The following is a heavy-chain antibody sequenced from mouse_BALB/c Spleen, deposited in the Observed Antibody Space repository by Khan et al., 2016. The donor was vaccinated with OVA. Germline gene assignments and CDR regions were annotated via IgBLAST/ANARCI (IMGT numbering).Heavy chain of an antibody. CDR2: INPSTGYT. CDR3: VRNPIPPYDFDY. CDR1: GYTFANYA. D-gene: IGHD2-14*01. V-gene: IGHV1-4*01. Sequence: QVQLKQSGTELARPGASVKMSCKASGYTFANYAMHWVKQRPGQGLEWIGYINPSTGYTNYNQNFNDKATLTTDRSSSTAYMQLSSLTSDDTAVYSCVRNPIPPYDFDYWGQGTTLTVSS. J-gene: IGHJ2*01.